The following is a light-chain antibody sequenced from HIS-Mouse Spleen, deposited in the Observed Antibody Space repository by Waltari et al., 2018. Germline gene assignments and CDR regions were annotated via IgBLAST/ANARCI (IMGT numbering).Light chain of an antibody. CDR3: QQYGSSFT. Sequence: EIVLTQSPGTLSLSPGERATLPCRAIQSVSSSYLAWYQQKPGQAPRLLIYGASSRATGIPDRFSGSGSGTDFTLTISRLEPEDFAVYYCQQYGSSFTFGPGTKVDIK. V-gene: IGKV3-20*01. CDR2: GAS. CDR1: QSVSSSY. J-gene: IGKJ3*01.